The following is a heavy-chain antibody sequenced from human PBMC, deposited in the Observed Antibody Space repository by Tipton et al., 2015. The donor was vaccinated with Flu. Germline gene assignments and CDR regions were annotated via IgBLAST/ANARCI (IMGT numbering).Heavy chain of an antibody. Sequence: LRLSCSVSGDSISSFYWSWIRQPPGKGLEWIAYISNSGSSNYNPSLKSRITVSVDTSKNQFSLKLSSVTAADTAVYYCARDRVGDYSGFDPWGQGTLVTVSS. CDR1: GDSISSFY. D-gene: IGHD4-17*01. CDR2: ISNSGSS. V-gene: IGHV4-4*08. CDR3: ARDRVGDYSGFDP. J-gene: IGHJ5*02.